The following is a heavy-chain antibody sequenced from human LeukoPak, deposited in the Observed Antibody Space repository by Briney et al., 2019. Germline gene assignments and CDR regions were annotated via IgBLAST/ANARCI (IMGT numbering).Heavy chain of an antibody. Sequence: GGSLRLSCAASGFTFSSYAMSWVRQAPGKGREWGSAISGSGGSTYYADSVKGRFTISRDNSKNTLYLQMNSLRAEDTAVYYCASVDIGPYYFDYWGQGTLVTVSS. CDR2: ISGSGGST. V-gene: IGHV3-23*01. CDR1: GFTFSSYA. D-gene: IGHD5-12*01. J-gene: IGHJ4*02. CDR3: ASVDIGPYYFDY.